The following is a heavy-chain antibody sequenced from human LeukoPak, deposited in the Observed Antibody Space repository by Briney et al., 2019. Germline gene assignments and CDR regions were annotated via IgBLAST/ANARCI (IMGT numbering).Heavy chain of an antibody. V-gene: IGHV3-48*01. CDR2: ISGSGFTI. CDR1: GFTFSNHW. Sequence: GGSLRLSCAASGFTFSNHWMTWVRQAPGKGLEWISYISGSGFTIHYADSVKGRFTISRDNAKNSLYLQMNSLRAEDTAVYYCVRGVPKTSYYYYYMDVWGKGTTVTVSS. J-gene: IGHJ6*03. D-gene: IGHD4-11*01. CDR3: VRGVPKTSYYYYYMDV.